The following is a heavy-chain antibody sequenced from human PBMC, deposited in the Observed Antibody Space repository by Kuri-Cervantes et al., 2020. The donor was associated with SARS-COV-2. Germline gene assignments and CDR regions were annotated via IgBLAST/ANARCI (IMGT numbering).Heavy chain of an antibody. CDR2: ISYDGSNK. D-gene: IGHD6-6*01. J-gene: IGHJ4*02. CDR1: GFTFSSYA. Sequence: GGSLRLSCAASGFTFSSYAMHWVRQAPGKGLEWVAVISYDGSNKYYADSVKGRFTISRDNPKNTLYLQMNSLRAEDTAVYYCARGPSSSSFAGAKSRNDYWGQGTLVTVSS. CDR3: ARGPSSSSFAGAKSRNDY. V-gene: IGHV3-30-3*01.